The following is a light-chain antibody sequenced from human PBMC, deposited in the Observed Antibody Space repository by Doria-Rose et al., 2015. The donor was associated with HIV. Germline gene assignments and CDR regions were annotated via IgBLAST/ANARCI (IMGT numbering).Light chain of an antibody. CDR2: DGS. CDR1: QSFSSTY. V-gene: IGKV3-20*01. Sequence: EIVLTQSPGTLSLSPGERATLSCRASQSFSSTYSAWYQQTPGQAPSLLIYDGSTRATGIPDMFSASGSGTDFTLTINRLEPEDFALYYCHQYGTSWTFVQGTKVEI. J-gene: IGKJ1*01. CDR3: HQYGTSWT.